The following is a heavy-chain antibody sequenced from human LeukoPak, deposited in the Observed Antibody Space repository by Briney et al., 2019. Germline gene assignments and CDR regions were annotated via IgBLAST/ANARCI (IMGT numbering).Heavy chain of an antibody. V-gene: IGHV3-23*01. CDR2: LIGSGETT. Sequence: GGSLRLSCAASGFTFRTYAMTWVRQAPGKGLEWVAALIGSGETTHYADSGKGRFTASRENYKSILSLKMHSLRAEDTAVYYCAKGEATPYYYGSGSYFYFDDWGQGTLVTVSS. D-gene: IGHD3-10*01. CDR3: AKGEATPYYYGSGSYFYFDD. CDR1: GFTFRTYA. J-gene: IGHJ4*02.